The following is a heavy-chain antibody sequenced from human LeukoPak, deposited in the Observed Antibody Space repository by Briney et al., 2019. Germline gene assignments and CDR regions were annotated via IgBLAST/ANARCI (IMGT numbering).Heavy chain of an antibody. V-gene: IGHV3-53*01. D-gene: IGHD6-6*01. J-gene: IGHJ4*02. CDR1: GFTVSSNY. CDR2: IYSGGST. CDR3: AREGDSSSSFDY. Sequence: GGPLRLSCAASGFTVSSNYMSWVRQAPGKGLEWVSVIYSGGSTYYADSVKGRFTISRDNSKNTLYLQMNSLRAEDTAVYYCAREGDSSSSFDYWGQGTLVTVSS.